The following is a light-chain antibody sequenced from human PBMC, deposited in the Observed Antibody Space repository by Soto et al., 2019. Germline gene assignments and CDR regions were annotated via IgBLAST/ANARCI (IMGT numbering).Light chain of an antibody. Sequence: EIVMTQSPATPSVSPGRTTPPSCPASQSAGNFLAWYQQKPGQAPRVFIYYISTRATGIPARFSGSGSGTEFTLTINSLKHEDSAVYYCQQHNQWTITFGQGTRLEIK. CDR1: QSAGNF. J-gene: IGKJ5*01. V-gene: IGKV3D-15*01. CDR3: QQHNQWTIT. CDR2: YIS.